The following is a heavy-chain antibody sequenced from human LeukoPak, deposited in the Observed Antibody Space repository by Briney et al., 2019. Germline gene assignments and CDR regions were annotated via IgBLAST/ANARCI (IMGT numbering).Heavy chain of an antibody. CDR3: ARTLNTYYYDSSTPEFYYYYGMDV. J-gene: IGHJ6*02. D-gene: IGHD3-22*01. Sequence: ESGPALVKPTQTLTLTRTFSGFSLSTSGMCVSWIRQPPGKALEWLALIDWDDDKYYSTSLKTRLTISKDTSKNQVVLTMTNMDPVDTATYYCARTLNTYYYDSSTPEFYYYYGMDVWGQGTTVTVSS. CDR1: GFSLSTSGMC. CDR2: IDWDDDK. V-gene: IGHV2-70*01.